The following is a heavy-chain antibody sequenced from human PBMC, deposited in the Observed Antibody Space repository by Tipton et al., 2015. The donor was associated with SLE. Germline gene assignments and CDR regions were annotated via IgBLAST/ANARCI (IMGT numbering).Heavy chain of an antibody. CDR3: ARANPFYSGYDCDY. Sequence: QSGAEVKKPGASVKVSCKASGYTFTGYYMHWVRQAPGQGLEWMGRIDPDSGGTNYAQKLQGRVTMTTDTSTSTAYMELRSLRSDDTAVYYCARANPFYSGYDCDYRGQATLVTVSS. V-gene: IGHV1-2*06. J-gene: IGHJ4*02. CDR2: IDPDSGGT. CDR1: GYTFTGYY. D-gene: IGHD5-12*01.